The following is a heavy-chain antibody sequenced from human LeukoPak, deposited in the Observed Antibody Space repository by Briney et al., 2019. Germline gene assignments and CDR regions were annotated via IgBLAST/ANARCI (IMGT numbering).Heavy chain of an antibody. CDR3: ARQQRGAFDY. CDR1: GDRVSSNTPA. CDR2: TYYRSKWYN. V-gene: IGHV6-1*01. D-gene: IGHD6-13*01. J-gene: IGHJ4*02. Sequence: SQTLALTCAISGDRVSSNTPAWNWIRQSPSRGLEWLGRTYYRSKWYNDYAVSVRSRISINPDTAKNQFSLQLNSVTPEDTAVYYCARQQRGAFDYWGQGTLVTVSS.